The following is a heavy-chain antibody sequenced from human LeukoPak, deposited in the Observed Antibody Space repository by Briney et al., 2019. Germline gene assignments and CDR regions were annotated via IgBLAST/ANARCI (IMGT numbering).Heavy chain of an antibody. Sequence: GGCLRLSCAVSGFSFSSYWMHWVSQAPGKGLEWVSVIYSGGRTYYADSVKGRFTISRGNAKNTRYLQMNSLRAEDTAVYYCARTHYGDYFDYWGQGTLVTVSS. D-gene: IGHD4-17*01. V-gene: IGHV3-53*01. CDR2: IYSGGRT. J-gene: IGHJ4*02. CDR1: GFSFSSYW. CDR3: ARTHYGDYFDY.